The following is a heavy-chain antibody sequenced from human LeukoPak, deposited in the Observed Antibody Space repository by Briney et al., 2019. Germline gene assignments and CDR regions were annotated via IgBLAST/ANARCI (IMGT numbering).Heavy chain of an antibody. J-gene: IGHJ5*02. D-gene: IGHD4-17*01. CDR2: ISGDTYTK. Sequence: PGGSLRLSCDASGFSFYDYAMHWVRQTPGKGLEWVSTISGDTYTKYYADSVKGRFTISRDNSKNTLYLQMNSLRADDTAVYYCTKDPNGDYVGAFDPWGQGTLVTVSS. CDR3: TKDPNGDYVGAFDP. V-gene: IGHV3-43*02. CDR1: GFSFYDYA.